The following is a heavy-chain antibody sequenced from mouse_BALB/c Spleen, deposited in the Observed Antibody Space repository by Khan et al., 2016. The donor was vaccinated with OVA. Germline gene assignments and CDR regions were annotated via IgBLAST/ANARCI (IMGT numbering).Heavy chain of an antibody. J-gene: IGHJ4*01. V-gene: IGHV2-3*01. CDR3: DKFTPDYYAMDY. CDR2: IWGDGST. CDR1: GFSLTSFG. Sequence: QIQLVQSGPGLVAPSQSLSITCTVSGFSLTSFGVNWVRQPPGKGLEWLGVIWGDGSTNYHSTIKSRLIVSKDNSKSQVFLKLISLQTDDTATDYGDKFTPDYYAMDYWGQGTSVTVSS. D-gene: IGHD1-1*01.